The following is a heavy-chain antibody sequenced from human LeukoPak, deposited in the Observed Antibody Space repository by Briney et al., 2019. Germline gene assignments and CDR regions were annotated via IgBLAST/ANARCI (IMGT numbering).Heavy chain of an antibody. CDR2: IYYSGST. D-gene: IGHD6-19*01. J-gene: IGHJ4*02. V-gene: IGHV4-39*01. CDR3: ARFSSGWYAGDY. CDR1: GGSISSSSYC. Sequence: SQTLSLTCTVSGGSISSSSYCWGWIRQPPGKGLEWIGSIYYSGSTYYNPSLKSRVTISVDTSKDQFSLKLSSVTAADTAVYYCARFSSGWYAGDYWGQGTLVTVSS.